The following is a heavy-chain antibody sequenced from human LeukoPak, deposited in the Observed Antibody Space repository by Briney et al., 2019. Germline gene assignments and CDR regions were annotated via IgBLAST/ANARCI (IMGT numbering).Heavy chain of an antibody. J-gene: IGHJ4*02. CDR2: IKQDGSEK. D-gene: IGHD4-17*01. V-gene: IGHV3-7*01. CDR1: GFTFSNYW. CDR3: ARSGDYNYWSYFAY. Sequence: PGESLRLSRATSGFTFSNYWMSWVRQAPGKGLEWVANIKQDGSEKYYVDSVRGRFTISRDNAKNSLYLQMNSLRAEDTAMYYCARSGDYNYWSYFAYWGQGTLVTVSS.